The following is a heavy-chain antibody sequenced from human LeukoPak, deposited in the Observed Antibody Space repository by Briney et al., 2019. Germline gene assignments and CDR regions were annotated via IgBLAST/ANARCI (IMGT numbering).Heavy chain of an antibody. D-gene: IGHD3-3*01. CDR1: GVSLSNYY. CDR3: ARHTGVFGASSGAFDF. CDR2: IYNGEGT. Sequence: SETLSLTCTVSGVSLSNYYWSWIRQPAGKGLEWIGRIYNGEGTDFNPSLKSRVAMSQDTSRNHFSLKLSSVTAADTATYYCARHTGVFGASSGAFDFWGRGTQVTVSS. V-gene: IGHV4-4*07. J-gene: IGHJ2*01.